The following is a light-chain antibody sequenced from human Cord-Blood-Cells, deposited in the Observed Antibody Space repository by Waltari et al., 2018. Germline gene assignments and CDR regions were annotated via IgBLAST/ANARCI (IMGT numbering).Light chain of an antibody. V-gene: IGKV4-1*01. CDR2: WAS. CDR3: QQYYSTPPLT. Sequence: DIVMTQSPDSLAVSLGERATINYKSSKSVLYSSNNKNYLAWYQQKPGQPPKLLIYWASTRESGVPDRFSGSGSGTDFTLTISSLQAEDVAVYYCQQYYSTPPLTFGGGTKVEIK. CDR1: KSVLYSSNNKNY. J-gene: IGKJ4*01.